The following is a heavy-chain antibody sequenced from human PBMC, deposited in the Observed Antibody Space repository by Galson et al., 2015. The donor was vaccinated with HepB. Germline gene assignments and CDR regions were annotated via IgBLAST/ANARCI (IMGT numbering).Heavy chain of an antibody. CDR2: ISAYNGNT. CDR1: GYTFTSYG. J-gene: IGHJ1*01. Sequence: SVKVSCKASGYTFTSYGISWVRQAPGQGLEWMGWISAYNGNTNYAQKLQGRVTMTTDTSTSTAYMELRSLRSDDTAVYYCARVGLEDYGDYVFGDAEYFQHWGQGTLVTVSS. V-gene: IGHV1-18*01. CDR3: ARVGLEDYGDYVFGDAEYFQH. D-gene: IGHD4-17*01.